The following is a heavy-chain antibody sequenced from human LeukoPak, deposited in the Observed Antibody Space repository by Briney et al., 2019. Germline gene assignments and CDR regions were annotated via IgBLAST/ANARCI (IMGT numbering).Heavy chain of an antibody. J-gene: IGHJ4*02. V-gene: IGHV3-30*18. D-gene: IGHD2-15*01. CDR2: ISYDGSNK. CDR3: AKDPGEVAPYPNY. CDR1: GFTFSSYG. Sequence: GRSLRLSCAASGFTFSSYGMHWVRQAPGKGLEWVAVISYDGSNKYYADSVKGRFTISRDNSKNTLYLQMNSLRAEDTAVYYCAKDPGEVAPYPNYWGQGTLVTVSS.